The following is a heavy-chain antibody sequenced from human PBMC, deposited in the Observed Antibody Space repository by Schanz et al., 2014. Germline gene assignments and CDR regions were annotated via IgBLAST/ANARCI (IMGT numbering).Heavy chain of an antibody. CDR1: GFNFNNYD. CDR3: AKAEYDILTDSYSRLDP. D-gene: IGHD3-9*01. CDR2: INTGSGDT. Sequence: QIQLVQSGPEVKKPGATVKVSCTASGFNFNNYDINWVRQATGQGLEWMGWINTGSGDTKYSQNFQGRVTMTTDTSTSTAYMELRSLRSDDTAVYYCAKAEYDILTDSYSRLDPWGQGTLVTVAS. J-gene: IGHJ5*02. V-gene: IGHV1-18*04.